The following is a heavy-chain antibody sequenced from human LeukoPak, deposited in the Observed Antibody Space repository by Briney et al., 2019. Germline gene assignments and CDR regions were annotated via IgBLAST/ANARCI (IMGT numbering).Heavy chain of an antibody. CDR2: IYYSGST. CDR3: ARGYGDLLHNYYYYYYMDV. CDR1: GGSISSYY. J-gene: IGHJ6*03. V-gene: IGHV4-59*01. Sequence: SETLSLTCTVSGGSISSYYWSWIRQPPGKGLEWIGYIYYSGSTNYNPSLKSRVTISVDTSKNQFSLKLRSVTAADTAVYYCARGYGDLLHNYYYYYYMDVWGKGTTVTVSS. D-gene: IGHD4-17*01.